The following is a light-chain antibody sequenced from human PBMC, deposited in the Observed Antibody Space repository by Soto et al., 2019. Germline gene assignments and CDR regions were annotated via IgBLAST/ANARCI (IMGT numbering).Light chain of an antibody. CDR2: AAS. CDR3: QQYNDWPRT. V-gene: IGKV1-9*01. J-gene: IGKJ1*01. CDR1: QGISSF. Sequence: DIQVTESPSFLSASVGERVTITRRASQGISSFLAWYQQIPGKAPKLLIYAASTLQSGVPSRFSGSGSGTEFTLTISSLQSEDFAVYYCQQYNDWPRTFGQGTKVDI.